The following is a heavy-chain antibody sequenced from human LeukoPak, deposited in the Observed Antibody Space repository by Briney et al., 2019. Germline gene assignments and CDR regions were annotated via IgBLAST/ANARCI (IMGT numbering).Heavy chain of an antibody. CDR1: GFTFDDYA. CDR3: AKGGLVVVVAAAFDY. Sequence: GGSLRLSCAASGFTFDDYAMHWVRQAPGKGLEWVSGISWNSGSIGYADSVKGRFTISRDNSKNTLYLQMNSLRAEDTAVYYCAKGGLVVVVAAAFDYWGQGTLVTVSS. V-gene: IGHV3-9*01. J-gene: IGHJ4*02. D-gene: IGHD2-15*01. CDR2: ISWNSGSI.